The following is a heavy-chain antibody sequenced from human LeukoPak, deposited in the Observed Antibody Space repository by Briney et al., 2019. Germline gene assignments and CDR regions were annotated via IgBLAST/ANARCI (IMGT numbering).Heavy chain of an antibody. V-gene: IGHV3-7*01. D-gene: IGHD5-18*01. CDR1: GFTFSSYW. CDR3: VKGGWIHILDC. CDR2: IKHDGSDA. J-gene: IGHJ4*02. Sequence: GGSLRLSCAASGFTFSSYWMTWVRQTPGRGLEWVANIKHDGSDAYYADSVSGRLTVSRDNAKNSLYLQMNSLRAEDTAVYYCVKGGWIHILDCWGQGTLVTVSP.